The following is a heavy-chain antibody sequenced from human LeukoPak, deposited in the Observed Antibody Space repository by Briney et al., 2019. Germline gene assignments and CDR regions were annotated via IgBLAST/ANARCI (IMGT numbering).Heavy chain of an antibody. CDR2: IYPGDSDT. Sequence: GESLKISCKGSGYSFATYWISWVRQMPGKGLEWMGIIYPGDSDTRYSPSFQGQVTISADKSITTAYLQWRSLKASDTAMYYCARRATSYEYFDLWGRGTLVTVSS. CDR1: GYSFATYW. V-gene: IGHV5-51*01. J-gene: IGHJ2*01. D-gene: IGHD2-15*01. CDR3: ARRATSYEYFDL.